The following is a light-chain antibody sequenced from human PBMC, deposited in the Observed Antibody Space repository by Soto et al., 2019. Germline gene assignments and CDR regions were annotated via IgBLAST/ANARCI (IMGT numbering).Light chain of an antibody. CDR2: DAS. CDR3: QQRSNWPPF. Sequence: EIVLTQSPATLSLSPGERATLSCRASQSVSSYLAWYQQKPGQAPRLLIYDASNRATGIPVRFSGSGSGTDFTLTISSLEPEDFAVYYCQQRSNWPPFFGGGTKVEIK. CDR1: QSVSSY. J-gene: IGKJ4*01. V-gene: IGKV3-11*01.